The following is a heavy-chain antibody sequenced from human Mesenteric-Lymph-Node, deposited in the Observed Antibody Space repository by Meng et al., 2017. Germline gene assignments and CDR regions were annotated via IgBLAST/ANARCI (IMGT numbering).Heavy chain of an antibody. J-gene: IGHJ4*02. D-gene: IGHD2-15*01. CDR1: GGSLRDYH. CDR2: INPSGDT. Sequence: GGGGLLKPSGTLSPTCVVYGGSLRDYHGKWIRQPQGKGLEWIGQINPSGDTNYSPSLKSRVTISVDTSKNQFSLKLNSVTAADTAVYYCARRGSRNGWSVDYWGQGTLVTVSS. CDR3: ARRGSRNGWSVDY. V-gene: IGHV4-34*01.